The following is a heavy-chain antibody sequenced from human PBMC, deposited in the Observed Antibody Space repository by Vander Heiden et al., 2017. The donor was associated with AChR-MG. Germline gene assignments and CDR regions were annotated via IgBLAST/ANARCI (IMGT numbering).Heavy chain of an antibody. D-gene: IGHD3-10*01. CDR2: TRNKANSYTT. V-gene: IGHV3-72*01. CDR1: GFTFSDHS. CDR3: ARARAYGSGSYDWFDP. Sequence: EVQLVESGGGLVQPGGSLRLSCAASGFTFSDHSLDWVRQAPGKGLEWVGRTRNKANSYTTEYAASVKGRFTISRDDSKNSLYLQMNSLKTEDTAVYYCARARAYGSGSYDWFDPWGQGTLVTVSS. J-gene: IGHJ5*02.